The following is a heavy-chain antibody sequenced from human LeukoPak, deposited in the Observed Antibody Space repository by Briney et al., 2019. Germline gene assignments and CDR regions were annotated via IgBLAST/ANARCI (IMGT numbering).Heavy chain of an antibody. J-gene: IGHJ4*02. CDR2: IYHSGST. V-gene: IGHV4-59*01. D-gene: IGHD2-2*01. CDR1: GGSISNYY. Sequence: PSETLSLTCIVSGGSISNYYWSWIRQPPGKRLEWIGYIYHSGSTNYNPSLKSRVTISVDTSKNQFSLKLSSVTAADTAVYYCARGGTRPDYYFDYWGQGTLLTVSS. CDR3: ARGGTRPDYYFDY.